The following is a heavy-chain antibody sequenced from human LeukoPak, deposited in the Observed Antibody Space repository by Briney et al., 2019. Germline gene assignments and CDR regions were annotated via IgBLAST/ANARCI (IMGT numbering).Heavy chain of an antibody. CDR3: AKIGGGITDWFDP. Sequence: PGGSLRLSCAASGFTFSSYSMNWVRQAPGKGLEWVSAISGSGGSTYYADSVKGRFTISRDNSKNTLYLQMNSLRAEDTAVYYCAKIGGGITDWFDPWGQGTLVTVSS. CDR2: ISGSGGST. CDR1: GFTFSSYS. J-gene: IGHJ5*02. D-gene: IGHD1-20*01. V-gene: IGHV3-23*01.